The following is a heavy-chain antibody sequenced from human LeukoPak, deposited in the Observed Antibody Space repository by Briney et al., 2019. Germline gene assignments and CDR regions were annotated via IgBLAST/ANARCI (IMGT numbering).Heavy chain of an antibody. CDR1: GFGFSGYW. V-gene: IGHV5-51*01. Sequence: GESPMISCNGSGFGFSGYWFGWVRQKPGKSLEWMGIIYPGDSDTRYSPSFQGHVTISVDQSINTAYLQWSSLKASDTGIYYCARLDGTRGGDFWGQGTLVTVSP. J-gene: IGHJ4*02. D-gene: IGHD3-16*01. CDR2: IYPGDSDT. CDR3: ARLDGTRGGDF.